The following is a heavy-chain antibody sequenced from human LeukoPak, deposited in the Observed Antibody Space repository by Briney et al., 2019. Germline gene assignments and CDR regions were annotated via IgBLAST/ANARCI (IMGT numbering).Heavy chain of an antibody. Sequence: ASVTVSCKASGYTFTFYYMHWVRQAPGQGREGRGWINPNSGGTNYAQKFQGRVTMTRDTSISTAYMELRRLRSDDTAVYYCARDRNDFYYYYYMDVWGKGTTVTVSS. D-gene: IGHD3-3*01. CDR2: INPNSGGT. CDR1: GYTFTFYY. J-gene: IGHJ6*03. V-gene: IGHV1-2*02. CDR3: ARDRNDFYYYYYMDV.